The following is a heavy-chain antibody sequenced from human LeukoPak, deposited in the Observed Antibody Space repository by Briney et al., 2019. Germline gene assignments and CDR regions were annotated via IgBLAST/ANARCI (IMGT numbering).Heavy chain of an antibody. CDR2: IYYSGST. Sequence: KPSETLSPTCTVSGGSISSYYWSWIRQPPGKGLEWIGYIYYSGSTNYNPSLKSRVTISVDTSKNQFSLKLSSVTAADTAVYYCARDSHGGYFDYWGQGTLVTVSS. D-gene: IGHD3-16*01. J-gene: IGHJ4*02. V-gene: IGHV4-59*01. CDR1: GGSISSYY. CDR3: ARDSHGGYFDY.